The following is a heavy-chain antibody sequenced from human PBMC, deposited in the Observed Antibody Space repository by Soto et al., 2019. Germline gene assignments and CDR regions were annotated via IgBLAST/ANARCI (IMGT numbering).Heavy chain of an antibody. J-gene: IGHJ2*01. CDR2: ISYDGSNK. CDR3: AKDPGELLQWYFDL. D-gene: IGHD1-26*01. V-gene: IGHV3-30*18. CDR1: GFTFSSYG. Sequence: GGSLRLSCAASGFTFSSYGMHWVRQAPGKGLEWVAVISYDGSNKYYADSVKGRFTISRDNSKNTLYLQMNSLRAEDTAVYYCAKDPGELLQWYFDLWGRGTLVTVSS.